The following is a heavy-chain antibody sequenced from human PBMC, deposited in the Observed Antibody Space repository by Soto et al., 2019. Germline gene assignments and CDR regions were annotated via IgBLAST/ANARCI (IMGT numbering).Heavy chain of an antibody. CDR3: AKDIWKGSFGPEYYYDGMDV. J-gene: IGHJ6*02. D-gene: IGHD5-18*01. Sequence: QVQLVESGGGVVQPGRSLRLSCAASGFTFTTYGMHWVRQAPGKGLEWVAVISYDGGNRYYADPVKGRFTISRENSKDTLQLQVNRLRAEDTAVYHSAKDIWKGSFGPEYYYDGMDVWGQGTTVTVSS. CDR1: GFTFTTYG. V-gene: IGHV3-30*18. CDR2: ISYDGGNR.